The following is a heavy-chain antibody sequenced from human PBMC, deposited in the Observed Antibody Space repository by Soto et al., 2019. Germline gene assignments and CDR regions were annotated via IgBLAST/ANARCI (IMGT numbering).Heavy chain of an antibody. CDR2: INHSGST. CDR1: GGSFSGYY. J-gene: IGHJ4*02. Sequence: PSETLSLTCAVYGGSFSGYYWSWIRQPPGKGLEWIGEINHSGSTNYNPSLKSRVTISVDTSKNQFSLKLSSVTAADTAVYYCARESAGRDEFESSGDFDYWGQGTLVTVSS. D-gene: IGHD3-22*01. CDR3: ARESAGRDEFESSGDFDY. V-gene: IGHV4-34*01.